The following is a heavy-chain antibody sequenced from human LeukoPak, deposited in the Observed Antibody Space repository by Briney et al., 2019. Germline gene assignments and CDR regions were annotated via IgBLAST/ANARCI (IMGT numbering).Heavy chain of an antibody. CDR2: ISDSGSDT. V-gene: IGHV3-23*01. CDR1: GFTVFSDG. Sequence: PGGSLRLSCAASGFTVFSDGMSWVRQAPGKGLEWVSAISDSGSDTYYADSVKGRFTISKDNSKNTLFLRMNSLRAEDTAVYYCAKRVPYSSSSVYFDSWGQGTLVTVSS. J-gene: IGHJ4*02. D-gene: IGHD6-6*01. CDR3: AKRVPYSSSSVYFDS.